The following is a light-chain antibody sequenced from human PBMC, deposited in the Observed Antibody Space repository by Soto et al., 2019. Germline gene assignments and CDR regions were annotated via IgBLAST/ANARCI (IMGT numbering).Light chain of an antibody. J-gene: IGLJ1*01. V-gene: IGLV2-14*03. CDR1: RTDVNGYDY. CDR3: TSYTGSAPSYV. Sequence: QSVLTQPASVSGSPGQSIAISCTGVRTDVNGYDYVSWYQRHPGQAPQLIIYDVYNRPSGVSHRFSGSKSGYTASLTISGLQAEDEADYYCTSYTGSAPSYVFGVGTRVTVL. CDR2: DVY.